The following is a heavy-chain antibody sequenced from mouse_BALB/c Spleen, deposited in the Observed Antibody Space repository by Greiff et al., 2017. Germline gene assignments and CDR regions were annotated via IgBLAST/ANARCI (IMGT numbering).Heavy chain of an antibody. CDR2: INPSNGRT. V-gene: IGHV1S81*02. Sequence: QVQLQQPGAELVKPGASVKLSCKASGYTFTSYWMHWVKQRPGQGLEWIGEINPSNGRTNYNEKFKSKATLTVDKSSSTAYMQLSSLTSEDSAVYYCAREGLADAMDYWGQGTSVTVSS. CDR3: AREGLADAMDY. CDR1: GYTFTSYW. D-gene: IGHD1-1*01. J-gene: IGHJ4*01.